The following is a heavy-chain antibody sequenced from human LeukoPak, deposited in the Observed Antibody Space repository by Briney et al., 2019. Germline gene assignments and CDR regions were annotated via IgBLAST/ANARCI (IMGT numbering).Heavy chain of an antibody. J-gene: IGHJ2*01. D-gene: IGHD3-10*01. Sequence: ASVKVSCKASGYTFTSYDINWVRQATGQGLEWMGWMNPNSGNTGYAQKFQGRVTMTRNTSISTAYMELSSLRSEDTAVYYCARSGSGYRHYYGSGRPMGWYFDLWGRGTLVTVSS. CDR1: GYTFTSYD. V-gene: IGHV1-8*01. CDR3: ARSGSGYRHYYGSGRPMGWYFDL. CDR2: MNPNSGNT.